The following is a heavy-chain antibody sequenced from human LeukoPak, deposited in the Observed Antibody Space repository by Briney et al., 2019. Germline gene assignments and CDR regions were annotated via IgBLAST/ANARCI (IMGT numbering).Heavy chain of an antibody. Sequence: GRSLRLSCAASGFTFSSYGMHWVRQAPGKGLEWVAVISYDGSNKYYADSVKGRFTISRDNSKNTLYLQMNSLRAEDTAVYYCAKDPGYFDWSGAFDIWGQGTMVTVSP. CDR3: AKDPGYFDWSGAFDI. D-gene: IGHD3-9*01. J-gene: IGHJ3*02. CDR2: ISYDGSNK. V-gene: IGHV3-30*18. CDR1: GFTFSSYG.